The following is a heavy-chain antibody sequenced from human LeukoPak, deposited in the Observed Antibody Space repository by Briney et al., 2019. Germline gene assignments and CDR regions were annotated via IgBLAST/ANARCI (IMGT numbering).Heavy chain of an antibody. CDR3: ARGFTGGRYYYYYYMDV. CDR2: IYYSGST. Sequence: SETLSLTCTVSGGSISSSSYYWGWIRQPPGKGLEWIGSIYYSGSTYYNPSLKSRVTISVDTSKNQFSLKLSSVTAADTAVYYCARGFTGGRYYYYYYMDVWAKGPRSPSP. CDR1: GGSISSSSYY. V-gene: IGHV4-39*07. D-gene: IGHD3-10*01. J-gene: IGHJ6*03.